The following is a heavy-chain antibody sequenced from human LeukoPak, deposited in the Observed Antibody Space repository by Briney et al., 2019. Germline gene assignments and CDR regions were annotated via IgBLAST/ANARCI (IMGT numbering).Heavy chain of an antibody. CDR2: ISGDGRNI. Sequence: GGSLRLSCAASGFTFRSYAKHWVRQAPGKGLEWVTFISGDGRNIGYADSVKGRFTISRDNSKNALYLQMNSLRVEDTAMYYCARDVLRGGQGTLVTVSS. CDR1: GFTFRSYA. J-gene: IGHJ4*02. V-gene: IGHV3-30*04. D-gene: IGHD3-10*02. CDR3: ARDVLR.